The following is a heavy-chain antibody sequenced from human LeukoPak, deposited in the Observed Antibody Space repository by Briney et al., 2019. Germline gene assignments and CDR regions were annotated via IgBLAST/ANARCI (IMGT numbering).Heavy chain of an antibody. CDR2: LTGSGGNT. Sequence: GGSLRLSCAVSGITLSSYAMSWVRQAPGKGLEWVSGLTGSGGNTYYADSVKGRFTVSRDNSKNTLSLQMNSLRAEDAAVYYCVKFRGIQHYNYHMDVWGKGTTVTVSS. J-gene: IGHJ6*03. CDR1: GITLSSYA. V-gene: IGHV3-23*01. D-gene: IGHD3-10*01. CDR3: VKFRGIQHYNYHMDV.